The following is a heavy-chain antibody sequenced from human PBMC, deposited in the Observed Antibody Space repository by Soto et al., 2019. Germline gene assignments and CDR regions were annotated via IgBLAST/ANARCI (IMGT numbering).Heavy chain of an antibody. Sequence: SETLSLTCAVSGGSISSGGYSWSWIRQPPGKGLEWIGYIYYSGTTNYGPSLKSRVTLTVDRSKNQFSLKLSSVTAADTAVYYCAKGGTHGAWFDPWGQGTLVTVSS. V-gene: IGHV4-30-2*01. CDR2: IYYSGTT. J-gene: IGHJ5*02. CDR3: AKGGTHGAWFDP. CDR1: GGSISSGGYS. D-gene: IGHD3-16*01.